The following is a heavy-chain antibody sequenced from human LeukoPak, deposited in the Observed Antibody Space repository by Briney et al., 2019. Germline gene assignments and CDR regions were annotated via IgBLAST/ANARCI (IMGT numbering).Heavy chain of an antibody. V-gene: IGHV3-30*04. CDR3: ARDTSSLAYCGGDCYIDY. Sequence: GRSLRLSCAASGFTFSSYAMHWVRQAPGKGLEWVAVISYDGSNKYYADSVKGRLTISRDNSKNTLYLQMNSLRAEDTAVYYCARDTSSLAYCGGDCYIDYWGQGTLVTVPS. J-gene: IGHJ4*02. CDR1: GFTFSSYA. D-gene: IGHD2-21*02. CDR2: ISYDGSNK.